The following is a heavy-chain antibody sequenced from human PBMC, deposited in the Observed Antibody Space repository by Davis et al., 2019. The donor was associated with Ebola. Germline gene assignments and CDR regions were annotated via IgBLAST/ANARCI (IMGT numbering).Heavy chain of an antibody. CDR3: ARLCLAVTAGCYYGMDV. Sequence: MPSETLSLTCTVSGGSIGSTTYYWGWIRQPPGKGLEWIGSIYYSGSTYYNPSLKSRVPISVDTSKNQFSLKLSSVTAADTAVYYCARLCLAVTAGCYYGMDVWGQGTTVTVSS. CDR1: GGSIGSTTYY. CDR2: IYYSGST. J-gene: IGHJ6*02. V-gene: IGHV4-39*01. D-gene: IGHD2-21*02.